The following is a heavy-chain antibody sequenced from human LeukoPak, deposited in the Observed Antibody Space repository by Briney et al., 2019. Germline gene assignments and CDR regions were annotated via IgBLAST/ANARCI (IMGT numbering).Heavy chain of an antibody. Sequence: SETLSLTCSVSGGSVSSGSYYWSWIRQPPGKGLEWIGYIYYSGSTNYNPSLKSRVTISVDTSKNQFSLKLSSVTAADTAVYYCARGPSEGGFDPWGQGTLVTVSS. CDR3: ARGPSEGGFDP. J-gene: IGHJ5*02. V-gene: IGHV4-61*01. CDR1: GGSVSSGSYY. CDR2: IYYSGST.